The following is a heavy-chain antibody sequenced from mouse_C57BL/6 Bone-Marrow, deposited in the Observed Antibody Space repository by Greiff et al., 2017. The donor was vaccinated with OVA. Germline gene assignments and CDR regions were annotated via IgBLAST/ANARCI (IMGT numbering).Heavy chain of an antibody. CDR2: IPYDGSN. D-gene: IGHD3-2*02. CDR1: GYSITSGYY. CDR3: AREGSSGYVGFAY. V-gene: IGHV3-6*01. J-gene: IGHJ3*01. Sequence: EVQLQESGPGLVKPSQSLSLTCSVTGYSITSGYYWNWIRQFPGNKLEWMGYIPYDGSNNYNPSLKNRISITRDTSKNQFFLKLNSVTTEDTATYYCAREGSSGYVGFAYWGQGTLVTVSA.